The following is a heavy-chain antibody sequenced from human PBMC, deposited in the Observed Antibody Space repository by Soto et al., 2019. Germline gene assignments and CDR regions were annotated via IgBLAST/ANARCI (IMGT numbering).Heavy chain of an antibody. CDR3: AKWPQGGSYPDYFDY. CDR2: ISGSGGST. CDR1: GFTFSSYA. J-gene: IGHJ4*02. V-gene: IGHV3-23*01. Sequence: GGSLRLSCAASGFTFSSYAMSWVRQAPGKGLEWVSAISGSGGSTYYADSVKGRFTISRDNSKNTLYLQMNSLRAEDTAVYYCAKWPQGGSYPDYFDYWGQGTLVTVSS. D-gene: IGHD3-16*01.